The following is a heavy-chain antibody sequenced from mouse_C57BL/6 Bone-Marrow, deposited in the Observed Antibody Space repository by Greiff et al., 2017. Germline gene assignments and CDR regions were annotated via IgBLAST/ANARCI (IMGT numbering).Heavy chain of an antibody. CDR1: GYTFTSYW. CDR3: ARYYGSSYVGFAY. CDR2: IDPSDSYT. Sequence: QVQLQQPGAELVRPGTSVKLSCKASGYTFTSYWMHWVKQRPGQGLEWIGVIDPSDSYTNYNQKFKGKATLTVDTSSSTAYMQLSSLTSEDSAVYYCARYYGSSYVGFAYWGQGTLVTVSA. D-gene: IGHD1-1*01. V-gene: IGHV1-59*01. J-gene: IGHJ3*01.